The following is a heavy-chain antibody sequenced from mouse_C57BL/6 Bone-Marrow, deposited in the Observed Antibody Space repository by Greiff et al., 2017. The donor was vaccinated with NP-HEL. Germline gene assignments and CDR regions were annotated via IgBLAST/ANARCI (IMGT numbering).Heavy chain of an antibody. D-gene: IGHD2-4*01. CDR3: AKYDDGGFAY. Sequence: VNVVESGPGLVAPSQSLSITCTVSGFSLTSYGVDWVRQPPGKGLEWLGVIWGGGSTNYTLALMSRLRISKDNSKSQVFLKMNSLQTDDTAMYYCAKYDDGGFAYWGQGTLVTVSA. V-gene: IGHV2-9*01. CDR2: IWGGGST. CDR1: GFSLTSYG. J-gene: IGHJ3*01.